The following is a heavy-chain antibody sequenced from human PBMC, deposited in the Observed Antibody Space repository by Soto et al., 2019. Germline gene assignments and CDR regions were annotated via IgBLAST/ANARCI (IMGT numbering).Heavy chain of an antibody. D-gene: IGHD3-22*01. CDR3: ARHAKDYYDSSGYVDY. CDR2: IYPGDSDT. Sequence: PGESLKISCKGPGYSFTIYCIGLVRQMPGKGLEWMGIIYPGDSDTRYSPSFQGQVTISADKSISTAYLQWSSLKASDTAMYYCARHAKDYYDSSGYVDYWGQGTLVTVSS. CDR1: GYSFTIYC. J-gene: IGHJ4*02. V-gene: IGHV5-51*01.